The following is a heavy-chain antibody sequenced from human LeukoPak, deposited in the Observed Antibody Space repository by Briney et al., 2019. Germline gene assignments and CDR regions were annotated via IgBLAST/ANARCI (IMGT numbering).Heavy chain of an antibody. V-gene: IGHV3-7*01. CDR1: GFTFSTYW. CDR3: ARARGAASVSIWGLSAFDV. CDR2: IKEDGGEQ. Sequence: GGSLRLSCAASGFTFSTYWMTWVRQTPGKGLEWVANIKEDGGEQNYVDSVEGRFTISRDNANNSLFLQMDSLRAEDTAVYYCARARGAASVSIWGLSAFDVWGHGAVVTVSS. D-gene: IGHD5/OR15-5a*01. J-gene: IGHJ3*01.